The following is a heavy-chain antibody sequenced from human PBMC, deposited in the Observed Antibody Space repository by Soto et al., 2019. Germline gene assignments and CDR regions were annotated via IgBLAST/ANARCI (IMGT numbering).Heavy chain of an antibody. J-gene: IGHJ4*02. CDR1: GGSISSGGYY. CDR2: IYYSGST. Sequence: QVQLQESGPGLVKPSQTLSLTCTVSGGSISSGGYYWSWIRQHPGKGLEWIGYIYYSGSTYYNPSLKRRGXXSXDMXKNQFSLKLSSVTAAGTAVYYFTQMSRPPKYYFDYWGQGTLVTVSS. V-gene: IGHV4-31*03. CDR3: TQMSRPPKYYFDY.